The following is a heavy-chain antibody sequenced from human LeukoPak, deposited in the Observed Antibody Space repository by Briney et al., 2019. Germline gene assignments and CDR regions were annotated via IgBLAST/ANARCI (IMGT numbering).Heavy chain of an antibody. J-gene: IGHJ5*02. CDR3: AKGVRSGTYYNCFDP. V-gene: IGHV3-43*02. D-gene: IGHD1-26*01. CDR1: GFTLDDYA. CDR2: ISGDGDST. Sequence: PGGSLRLSCVASGFTLDDYALHWVRQAPGKGLEWISLISGDGDSTYYADSVKGRFTISRDNSKNSLYLQMSSLTAEDTALYYCAKGVRSGTYYNCFDPWGQGTLVTVSS.